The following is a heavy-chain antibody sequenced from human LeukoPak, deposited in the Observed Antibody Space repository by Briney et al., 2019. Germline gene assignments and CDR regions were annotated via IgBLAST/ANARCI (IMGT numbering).Heavy chain of an antibody. CDR2: INHSGST. J-gene: IGHJ4*02. CDR1: GGSFSGYY. V-gene: IGHV4-34*01. D-gene: IGHD2-2*01. Sequence: SETLSLTCAVYGGSFSGYYWSWIRQPPGKGLEWIGEINHSGSTNYNPSLKSRVTISVDTSKNQFSLKLSSVTAADTAVYYCARVDRSSTSCHGFDYWGQGTLVTVSS. CDR3: ARVDRSSTSCHGFDY.